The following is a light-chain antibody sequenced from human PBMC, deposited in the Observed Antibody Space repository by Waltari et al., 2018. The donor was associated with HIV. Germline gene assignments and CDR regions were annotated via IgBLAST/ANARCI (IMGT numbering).Light chain of an antibody. V-gene: IGLV2-18*02. Sequence: QSALTQPPSVSGSPGQSVTISCTGTNSDVGSYNRVSWYQLPPGTAPKLMSYGANKRPAGVPDRFSGSNAGNTASLTLSGLQAEDEADYYCSSYTSSSTLWMFGGGTKLTVL. J-gene: IGLJ3*02. CDR1: NSDVGSYNR. CDR2: GAN. CDR3: SSYTSSSTLWM.